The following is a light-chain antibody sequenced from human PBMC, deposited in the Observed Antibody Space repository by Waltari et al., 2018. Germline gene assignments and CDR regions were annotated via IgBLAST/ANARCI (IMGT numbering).Light chain of an antibody. J-gene: IGKJ1*01. CDR2: GAS. CDR3: QQRSNWPGT. V-gene: IGKV3-11*01. CDR1: QSVVNY. Sequence: EIVLTQSPGTLSLSPGERATLSCRASQSVVNYLAWYQQKPGQAPRLLISGASNRATGIPARFSGSGSGTDFTLTIRSLEPEDFAVYYCQQRSNWPGTFGQGTKVEIK.